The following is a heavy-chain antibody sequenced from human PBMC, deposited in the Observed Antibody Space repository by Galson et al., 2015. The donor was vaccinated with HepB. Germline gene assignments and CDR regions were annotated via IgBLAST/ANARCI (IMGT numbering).Heavy chain of an antibody. J-gene: IGHJ4*02. CDR3: AGGGYYYGTSGYYYLDY. CDR1: GFSVSSNY. V-gene: IGHV3-53*01. CDR2: IYSGGST. D-gene: IGHD3-22*01. Sequence: SLRLSCAASGFSVSSNYMSWVRQAPGKGLEWVSVIYSGGSTFYADSVKGRFTISRDNSKNTLYLQMNSLRSEDTAVYYCAGGGYYYGTSGYYYLDYWGQGTLVTVSS.